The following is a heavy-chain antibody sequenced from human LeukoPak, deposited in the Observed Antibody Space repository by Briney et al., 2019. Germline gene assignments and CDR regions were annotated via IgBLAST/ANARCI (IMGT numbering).Heavy chain of an antibody. Sequence: SETLSLTCTVSGGSISSDSYYWDWIRQPPGKGLEWIGDFYYSGSTYNNPSLKSRVTISVDTSKNQFSLKLSSMTAAETAVYYCARGGDGYNNGAFDIWGQGTMVTVSS. CDR2: FYYSGST. CDR3: ARGGDGYNNGAFDI. V-gene: IGHV4-39*07. CDR1: GGSISSDSYY. J-gene: IGHJ3*02. D-gene: IGHD5-24*01.